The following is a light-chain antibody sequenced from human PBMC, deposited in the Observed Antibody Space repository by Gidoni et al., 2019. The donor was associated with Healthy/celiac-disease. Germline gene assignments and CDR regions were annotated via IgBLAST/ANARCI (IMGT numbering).Light chain of an antibody. V-gene: IGLV2-14*03. CDR3: SSYTSSSTL. J-gene: IGLJ2*01. CDR2: DVS. Sequence: PGQSITISCTGTSSDVGGYNYVSWYQQHPGKAPKLMIYDVSNRPSGVSNRFSGSKSGNTASLTISGLQAEDEADYYCSSYTSSSTLFGGGTKLTVL. CDR1: SSDVGGYNY.